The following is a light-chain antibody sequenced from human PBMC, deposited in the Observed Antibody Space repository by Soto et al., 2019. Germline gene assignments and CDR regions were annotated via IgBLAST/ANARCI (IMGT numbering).Light chain of an antibody. CDR1: SSDVGGYNY. J-gene: IGLJ1*01. CDR2: EVS. CDR3: FSYTSSTAYV. Sequence: QSALTQPASVSGSPGQSITISCTGTSSDVGGYNYVSWYQLHPGKAPKLMIYEVSNRPSGISNRFSASKSGNTASLTISGLQAEDDADYYCFSYTSSTAYVLGTGAKV. V-gene: IGLV2-14*01.